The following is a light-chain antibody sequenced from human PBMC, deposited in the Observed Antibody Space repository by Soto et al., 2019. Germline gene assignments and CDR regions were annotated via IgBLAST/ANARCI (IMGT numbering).Light chain of an antibody. V-gene: IGKV1-5*03. CDR3: QQYTGYWT. Sequence: DIQMPQSPSTLSASVGDRVTITCRASQSISGSLAWYQQKPGKAPKLLIYEASNLKSGVPARFSGSGSGTAYTLTLTSLQPDDSASYYWQQYTGYWTFGQGTRVQIK. CDR1: QSISGS. J-gene: IGKJ1*01. CDR2: EAS.